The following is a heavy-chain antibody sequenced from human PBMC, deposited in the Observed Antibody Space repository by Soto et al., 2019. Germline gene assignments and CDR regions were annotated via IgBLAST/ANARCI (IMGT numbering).Heavy chain of an antibody. CDR1: GLIFRSNW. J-gene: IGHJ6*03. V-gene: IGHV3-7*01. Sequence: GGSLRLSCAASGLIFRSNWMTWVRQAPGKGLEWVANIKQDGSEKNYVDSVKGRFTISRDNAKNSLYLQMNSLRAEDTAVYYCARDGEDTSHLLLPYYYYYMDVWGKGTTVTVSS. CDR3: ARDGEDTSHLLLPYYYYYMDV. CDR2: IKQDGSEK. D-gene: IGHD2-15*01.